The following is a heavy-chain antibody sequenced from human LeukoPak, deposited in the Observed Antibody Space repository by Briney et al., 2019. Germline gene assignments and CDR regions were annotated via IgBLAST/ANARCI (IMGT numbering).Heavy chain of an antibody. V-gene: IGHV4-59*11. J-gene: IGHJ6*03. Sequence: SETLSLTCTVSGASFSAHYWSWIRQPPGKGLEYIGDVYYTGTTNYNPSLQSRVTMSVDTSKNQFSLRLTSVTAADTAVYYCAKFGTYPVHVSYSYYYLDVWGKGTTVTVSS. CDR1: GASFSAHY. CDR2: VYYTGTT. D-gene: IGHD1-26*01. CDR3: AKFGTYPVHVSYSYYYLDV.